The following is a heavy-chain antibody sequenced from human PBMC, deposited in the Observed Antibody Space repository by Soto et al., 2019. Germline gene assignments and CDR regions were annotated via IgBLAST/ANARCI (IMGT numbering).Heavy chain of an antibody. CDR1: GFTFSSYA. J-gene: IGHJ4*02. CDR3: ARGYDYIWGSYRYNYFDY. CDR2: ISSNGGST. V-gene: IGHV3-64*01. D-gene: IGHD3-16*02. Sequence: HPGGSLRLSCAASGFTFSSYAMHWVRQAPGKGLVFVSAISSNGGSTYYANSVKGRFTISRDNSKNTLYLQMGSLRAEDMALFYCARGYDYIWGSYRYNYFDYWGQGTLVTVSS.